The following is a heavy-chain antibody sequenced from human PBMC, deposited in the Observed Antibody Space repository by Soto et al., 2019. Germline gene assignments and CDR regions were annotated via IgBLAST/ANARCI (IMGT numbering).Heavy chain of an antibody. CDR3: ARGQWWWFGDMDV. CDR1: GFTFSSYS. J-gene: IGHJ6*02. D-gene: IGHD3-10*01. V-gene: IGHV3-21*01. CDR2: IATSGNFI. Sequence: EVQLMESGGGLVKPGGSLRLSCAASGFTFSSYSMNWVRQAPGMGLEWVSSIATSGNFIYYADSMKGRFTISRDNAKNSLYLQMNSLRAEDTAVYYCARGQWWWFGDMDVWGQGTTVTVSS.